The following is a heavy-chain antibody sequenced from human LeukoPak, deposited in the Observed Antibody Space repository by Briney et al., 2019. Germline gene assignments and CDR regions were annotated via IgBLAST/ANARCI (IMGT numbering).Heavy chain of an antibody. CDR2: ISGSGNTT. V-gene: IGHV3-23*01. CDR1: GFTFGTYA. D-gene: IGHD3-3*01. J-gene: IGHJ4*02. CDR3: AKSNWEWSDFDS. Sequence: GGSLRLSCAASGFTFGTYAMTWVRQAPGKGLEWVSSISGSGNTTFYADSVQGRFTTSRDNSKNTLYLKMNSLRAEDTAVYCCAKSNWEWSDFDSWGQGILVTVSS.